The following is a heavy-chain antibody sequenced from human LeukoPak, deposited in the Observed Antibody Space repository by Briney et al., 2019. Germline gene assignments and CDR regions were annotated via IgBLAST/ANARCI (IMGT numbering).Heavy chain of an antibody. CDR2: ITSSTGGT. D-gene: IGHD3-10*01. CDR3: AKGIHWFDP. V-gene: IGHV3-23*01. CDR1: GFAFSSFA. Sequence: GGSLRLSCAASGFAFSSFATSWVRQAPGKGLEWVSTITSSTGGTLYADSVKGRFTISRDNSKNTLSLQMNSLRAEDTAVYYCAKGIHWFDPWGQGTLVTVSS. J-gene: IGHJ5*02.